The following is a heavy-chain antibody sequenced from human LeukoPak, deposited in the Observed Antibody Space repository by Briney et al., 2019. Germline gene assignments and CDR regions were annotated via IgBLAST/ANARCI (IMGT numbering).Heavy chain of an antibody. CDR2: MNANRGNT. CDR1: GDTFTSYD. CDR3: ARGAARHVLRYFDWLPDY. J-gene: IGHJ4*02. Sequence: AAVKVSCKDSGDTFTSYDINWGRQATGQGGEWMGWMNANRGNTGYAQKFQGRVTITRNTTIRTDYMEISSLRSEDTAVYYCARGAARHVLRYFDWLPDYWGQGTLVTVSS. V-gene: IGHV1-8*03. D-gene: IGHD3-9*01.